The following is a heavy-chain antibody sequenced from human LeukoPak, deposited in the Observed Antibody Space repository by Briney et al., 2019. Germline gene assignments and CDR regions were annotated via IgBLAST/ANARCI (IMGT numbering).Heavy chain of an antibody. CDR3: ARHYYDSSSYYYYYYMDV. CDR1: GGSISSSSYY. Sequence: SETLSLTCTVSGGSISSSSYYWGWIRQPPGKGLEWIGSIYYSGSTYYNPSLKSRVTISVDTSKNQFSLKLSSVTAADTAVYYCARHYYDSSSYYYYYYMDVWGKGTTVTISS. J-gene: IGHJ6*03. V-gene: IGHV4-39*01. D-gene: IGHD3-22*01. CDR2: IYYSGST.